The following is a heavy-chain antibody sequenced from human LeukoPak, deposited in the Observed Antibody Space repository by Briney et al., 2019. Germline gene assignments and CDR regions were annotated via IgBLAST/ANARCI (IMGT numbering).Heavy chain of an antibody. CDR1: GYTFTGYY. D-gene: IGHD6-13*01. V-gene: IGHV1-2*04. CDR3: ARGFQAAAGPYFDY. Sequence: GASVKVSCKASGYTFTGYYMHWVRQAPGQGLEWMGWINPNSGGTNYAQKFQRWVTMTRDTSISTAYMELSRLRSDDTAVYYCARGFQAAAGPYFDYWGQGTLVTVSS. J-gene: IGHJ4*02. CDR2: INPNSGGT.